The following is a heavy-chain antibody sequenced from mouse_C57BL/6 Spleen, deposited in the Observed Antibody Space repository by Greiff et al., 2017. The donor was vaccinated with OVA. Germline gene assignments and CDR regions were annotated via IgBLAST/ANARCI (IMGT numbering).Heavy chain of an antibody. J-gene: IGHJ4*01. CDR3: ARPIYYGSPNAMDY. CDR2: INPNNGGT. Sequence: SGAELVRPGASVKIPCKASGYTFTDYNMDWVKQSHGKSLEWIGDINPNNGGTIYNQKFKGKATLTVDKSSSTAYMELRSLTSEDTAVYYCARPIYYGSPNAMDYWGQGTSVTVSS. V-gene: IGHV1-18*01. CDR1: GYTFTDYN. D-gene: IGHD2-2*01.